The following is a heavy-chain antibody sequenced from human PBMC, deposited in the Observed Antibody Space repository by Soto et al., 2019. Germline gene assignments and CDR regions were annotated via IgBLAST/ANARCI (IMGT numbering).Heavy chain of an antibody. CDR3: ARVGYSSGWYPHPMVDY. J-gene: IGHJ4*02. CDR1: GFAFSSYA. CDR2: ISYDGSNK. V-gene: IGHV3-30-3*01. D-gene: IGHD6-19*01. Sequence: GGSLRLSCSASGFAFSSYAMHWVRQAPGKGLEWVAVISYDGSNKYYADSVKGRFTISRDNSKNTLYLQMNSLRAEDTAVYYCARVGYSSGWYPHPMVDYWGQGTLVTVSS.